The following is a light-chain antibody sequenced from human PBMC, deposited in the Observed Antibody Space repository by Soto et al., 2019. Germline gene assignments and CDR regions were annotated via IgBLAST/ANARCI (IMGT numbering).Light chain of an antibody. Sequence: EIVLTQSPGTLSLSPGERATLSCRASQTVSSSYLAWYQQKHGQAPRLLIYGASNKATGIPGRFSGSASGRDFTMTISRLEPEDFAVYYCQLYCPSPMYTFGQGTNLEIK. V-gene: IGKV3-20*01. CDR2: GAS. J-gene: IGKJ2*01. CDR1: QTVSSSY. CDR3: QLYCPSPMYT.